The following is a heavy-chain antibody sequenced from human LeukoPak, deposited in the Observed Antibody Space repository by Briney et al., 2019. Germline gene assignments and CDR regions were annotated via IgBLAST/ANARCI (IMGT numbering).Heavy chain of an antibody. Sequence: ASVKVSCKVSGYTLTELSMHWVRQAPGKGLEWMGGFDPEDGETIYAQKFQSRVTMTEDTSTDTAYMELSSLRSEDTAVYYCATLYSGSFYYFDYWGQGTLVTVSS. V-gene: IGHV1-24*01. CDR3: ATLYSGSFYYFDY. CDR2: FDPEDGET. J-gene: IGHJ4*02. D-gene: IGHD1-26*01. CDR1: GYTLTELS.